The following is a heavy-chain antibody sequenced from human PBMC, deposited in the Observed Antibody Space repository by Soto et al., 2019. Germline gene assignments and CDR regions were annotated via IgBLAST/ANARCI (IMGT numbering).Heavy chain of an antibody. CDR2: ISSASSET. CDR3: ARVAY. J-gene: IGHJ4*02. Sequence: GSLRLSGEAAGFSFSRVSMNWVRQVPGKGLEWVASISSASSETWYADSVKGRLIISRDNAQNSLFLQMNTLRPEDSAIYYCARVAYWGPGTQVTVSS. CDR1: GFSFSRVS. V-gene: IGHV3-21*01.